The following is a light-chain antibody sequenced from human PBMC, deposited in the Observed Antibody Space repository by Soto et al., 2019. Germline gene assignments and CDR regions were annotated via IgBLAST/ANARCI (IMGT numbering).Light chain of an antibody. Sequence: QSVLTQPAYASGSPVGSGTISCTGTSSDVGDYNSVSWYQQYPGKAPKVIIYEVRKRPSGVPDRFSGSKSGNTASLTVSGLQAEDEADYYCSSYAGSNAYVFGTGTKVTV. CDR2: EVR. J-gene: IGLJ1*01. CDR3: SSYAGSNAYV. CDR1: SSDVGDYNS. V-gene: IGLV2-8*01.